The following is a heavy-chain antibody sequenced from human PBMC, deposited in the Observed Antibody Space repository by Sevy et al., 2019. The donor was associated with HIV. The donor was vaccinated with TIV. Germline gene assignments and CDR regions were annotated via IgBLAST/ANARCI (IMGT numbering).Heavy chain of an antibody. CDR1: GGSISSYS. J-gene: IGHJ6*03. CDR3: ARSSVYYDSSGYYLISYYYYYMDV. V-gene: IGHV4-59*01. CDR2: IYYSGST. Sequence: SETLSLTCTVSGGSISSYSWSWIRQPPGKGLEWIGYIYYSGSTNYNPSLKSRVTISVDTSKNQFSLKLSSVTAADTAVYYCARSSVYYDSSGYYLISYYYYYMDVWGKGTTVTVSS. D-gene: IGHD3-22*01.